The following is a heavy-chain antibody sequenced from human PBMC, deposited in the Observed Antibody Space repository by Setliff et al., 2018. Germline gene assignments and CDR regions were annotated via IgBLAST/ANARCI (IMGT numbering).Heavy chain of an antibody. Sequence: SETLSLTCAVYGGSFSGYSWSWIRQPPGKGLEWIGKINHSGSTNYNPSLKSRVTTSIDTSKNQFSLKLSSVTAADTAVYYCARLSPYNTGPPFDYWGQGTLVTVSS. D-gene: IGHD2-8*02. CDR2: INHSGST. CDR1: GGSFSGYS. J-gene: IGHJ4*02. V-gene: IGHV4-34*01. CDR3: ARLSPYNTGPPFDY.